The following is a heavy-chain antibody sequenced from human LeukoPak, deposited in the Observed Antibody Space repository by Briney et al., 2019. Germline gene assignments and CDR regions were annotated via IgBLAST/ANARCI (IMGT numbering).Heavy chain of an antibody. Sequence: GGSLRLSCAASGFTFSSYAMSWVRQAPGKGLEWVSAISGSGGSTYYADSVKGRFTISRDNSKNTLYLQVYSLRAEDTAVYYCAKTLYYYDSSGYYYFDYWGQGTLVTVSS. D-gene: IGHD3-22*01. CDR2: ISGSGGST. V-gene: IGHV3-23*01. J-gene: IGHJ4*02. CDR1: GFTFSSYA. CDR3: AKTLYYYDSSGYYYFDY.